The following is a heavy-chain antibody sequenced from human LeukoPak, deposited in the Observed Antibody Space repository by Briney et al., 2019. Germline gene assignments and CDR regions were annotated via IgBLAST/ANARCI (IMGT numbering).Heavy chain of an antibody. J-gene: IGHJ4*02. CDR1: GFTFSSYE. CDR3: ARDLGRLSGGYCSGGSCYGALGY. D-gene: IGHD2-15*01. V-gene: IGHV3-48*03. CDR2: ISSSGSTI. Sequence: GGSLRLSCAASGFTFSSYEMNWVRQAPGQGLEWVSYISSSGSTIYYADSVKGRFTISRDNAKNSLYLQMNSLRAEDTAVYYCARDLGRLSGGYCSGGSCYGALGYWGQGTLVTVSS.